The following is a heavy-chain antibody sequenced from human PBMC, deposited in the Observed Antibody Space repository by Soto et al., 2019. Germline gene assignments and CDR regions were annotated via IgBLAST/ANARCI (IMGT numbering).Heavy chain of an antibody. Sequence: EVQLVESGGGLVQPGGSLRLSCTTSGFTFSNYNVNWVRQAPGRGLEWVSYISSSSSSIYYADSVKGRFTISRDNAKNSLYLQMNNLRAEDTAVYYCARCIAVAGKALLDYWGQGTLVTVSS. CDR3: ARCIAVAGKALLDY. CDR1: GFTFSNYN. CDR2: ISSSSSSI. V-gene: IGHV3-48*01. J-gene: IGHJ4*02. D-gene: IGHD6-19*01.